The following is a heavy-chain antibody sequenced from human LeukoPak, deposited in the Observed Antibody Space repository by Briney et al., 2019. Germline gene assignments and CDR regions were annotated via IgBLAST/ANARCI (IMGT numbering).Heavy chain of an antibody. J-gene: IGHJ3*02. D-gene: IGHD3-10*01. CDR3: AKSNGYGLIDI. V-gene: IGHV4-39*07. Sequence: SETLSLTCTVSGGSISSYYWGWVRQPPGKALEWIGIIFYSGSTYYSPSLKSRVTISLDTSRNQFSLKLNSVTAADTAVYYCAKSNGYGLIDIWGQGTMVTVSS. CDR2: IFYSGST. CDR1: GGSISSYY.